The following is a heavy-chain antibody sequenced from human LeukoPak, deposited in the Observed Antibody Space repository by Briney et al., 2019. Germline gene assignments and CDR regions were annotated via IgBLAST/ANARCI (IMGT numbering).Heavy chain of an antibody. V-gene: IGHV4-59*12. Sequence: PSETLSLTCTVSGGSISSYYWSWIRQPPGKGLEWIGDIYYSGSTNYNPSLKSRVTISVDTSKNQFSLKLSSVTAADTAVYYCARYSGCSSTSCHFYFDYWGQGTLVTVSS. D-gene: IGHD2-2*01. CDR1: GGSISSYY. CDR3: ARYSGCSSTSCHFYFDY. J-gene: IGHJ4*02. CDR2: IYYSGST.